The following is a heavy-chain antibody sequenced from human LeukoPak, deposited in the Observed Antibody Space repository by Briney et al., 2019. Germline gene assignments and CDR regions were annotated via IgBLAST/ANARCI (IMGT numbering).Heavy chain of an antibody. D-gene: IGHD1-26*01. CDR3: ARDDSGSYFDY. V-gene: IGHV3-48*04. Sequence: GGSLRLSCAASGFNFRTYTMKWVRQAPGKGLEWISYISSTSSTIYYADSVKGRFTISRDNAKNSLYLQMNSLRAEDTALYYCARDDSGSYFDYWGQGTLVTVSS. CDR2: ISSTSSTI. J-gene: IGHJ4*02. CDR1: GFNFRTYT.